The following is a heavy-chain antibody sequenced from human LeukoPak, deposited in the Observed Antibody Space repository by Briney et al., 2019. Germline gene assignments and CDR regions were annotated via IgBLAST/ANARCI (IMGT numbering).Heavy chain of an antibody. D-gene: IGHD6-13*01. Sequence: SETLSLTCTVSGGSISSYYWSWIRQPPGKGLEWIGYIYYSGSTNYNPSHKSRVTISVDTSKNQFSLKLSSVTAADTAVYYCAAGNPGSSWEYYFDYWGQGTLVTVSS. CDR1: GGSISSYY. CDR2: IYYSGST. J-gene: IGHJ4*02. CDR3: AAGNPGSSWEYYFDY. V-gene: IGHV4-59*08.